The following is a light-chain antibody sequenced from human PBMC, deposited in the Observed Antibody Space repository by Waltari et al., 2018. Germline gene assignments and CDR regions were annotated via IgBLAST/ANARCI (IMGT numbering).Light chain of an antibody. J-gene: IGLJ3*02. CDR3: CSYAGGSTWV. CDR1: SSDAGRYNL. CDR2: EGS. Sequence: QSALTQPASVSGSPGQSITISCTGTSSDAGRYNLVSWYQQHPGKAPKLMIYEGSKRPSGVSNRFSGSKSGNTASLTISGLQAEDEADYYCCSYAGGSTWVFGGGTKLTVL. V-gene: IGLV2-23*01.